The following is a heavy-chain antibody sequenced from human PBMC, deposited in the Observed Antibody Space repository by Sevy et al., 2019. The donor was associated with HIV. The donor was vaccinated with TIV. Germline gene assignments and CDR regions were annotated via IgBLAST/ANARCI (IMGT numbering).Heavy chain of an antibody. Sequence: GGSLRLSCAASGFTFSSYWMHWVRQAPGKGLVWVSRINSDGSSTSYADSVKGRFTISRDNAKNTLYLQMNSLRAEDTAVYYYARGGLKYSSASGGDYYYYGMDVWGQGTTVTVSS. CDR2: INSDGSST. V-gene: IGHV3-74*01. D-gene: IGHD6-6*01. CDR3: ARGGLKYSSASGGDYYYYGMDV. CDR1: GFTFSSYW. J-gene: IGHJ6*02.